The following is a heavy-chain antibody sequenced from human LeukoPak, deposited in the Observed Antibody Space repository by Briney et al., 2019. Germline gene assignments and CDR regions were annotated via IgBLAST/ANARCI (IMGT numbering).Heavy chain of an antibody. Sequence: GGSLRLSCAASGFSLTSSAMNWVRQAPGKGLEWVAFIRYDGSNKYYADSVKGRFTISRDNSKNTLYLQMNSLRAEDTAVYYCAKDPGGWGAMDLFDYWGQGTLVTVSS. CDR3: AKDPGGWGAMDLFDY. V-gene: IGHV3-30*02. D-gene: IGHD5-18*01. CDR1: GFSLTSSA. CDR2: IRYDGSNK. J-gene: IGHJ4*02.